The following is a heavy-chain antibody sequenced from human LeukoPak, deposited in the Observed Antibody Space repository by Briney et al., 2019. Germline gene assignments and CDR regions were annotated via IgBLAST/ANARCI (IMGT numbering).Heavy chain of an antibody. J-gene: IGHJ3*01. Sequence: GASVKVSCKASGYTFTSYGISWVRQAPGQGLEWMGWISAYNGNTNYAQKLQGRVTMTTDTPTSTAYMELRSLRSDDTAVYYCARDVAYCGGDCYYDVFDVWGQGTMVTVSS. CDR3: ARDVAYCGGDCYYDVFDV. CDR2: ISAYNGNT. D-gene: IGHD2-21*02. CDR1: GYTFTSYG. V-gene: IGHV1-18*01.